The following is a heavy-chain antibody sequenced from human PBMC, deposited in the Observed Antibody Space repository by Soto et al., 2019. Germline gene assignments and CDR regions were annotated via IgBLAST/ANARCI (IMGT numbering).Heavy chain of an antibody. J-gene: IGHJ5*02. V-gene: IGHV4-39*01. CDR3: ARHRGSSSSSLWFDP. Sequence: PSETLSLTCTVSGGSISSSSYYWGWIRQPPGKGLEWIGSIYYSGSTYYNPSLKSRVTISVDTSKNQFSLKLSSVTAADTAVYYGARHRGSSSSSLWFDPWGQGTLVT. D-gene: IGHD6-13*01. CDR1: GGSISSSSYY. CDR2: IYYSGST.